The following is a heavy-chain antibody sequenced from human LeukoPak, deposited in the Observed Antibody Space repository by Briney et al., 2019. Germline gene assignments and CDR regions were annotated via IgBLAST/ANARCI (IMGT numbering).Heavy chain of an antibody. CDR1: GYTFTSYD. J-gene: IGHJ5*02. D-gene: IGHD2-8*01. CDR3: ARGVRCTNGVCYHNWFDP. Sequence: ASVKVSCKASGYTFTSYDINWVRQAPGQGLEWMGWMNPNSGNTGYAQKFQGRVIMTRNTSISTAYMELSSLRSEDTAVYYCARGVRCTNGVCYHNWFDPWGQGTLVTVSS. CDR2: MNPNSGNT. V-gene: IGHV1-8*01.